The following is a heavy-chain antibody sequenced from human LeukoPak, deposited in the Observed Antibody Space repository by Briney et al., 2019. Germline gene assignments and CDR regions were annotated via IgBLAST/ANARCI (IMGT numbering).Heavy chain of an antibody. V-gene: IGHV5-51*01. D-gene: IGHD3-10*01. CDR1: GYSFTSYW. Sequence: ESLKISCKGSGYSFTSYWIGWVRQMPGKGLEWMGIIYPGDSDTRYSPSFQGQVTISADKSISTAYLQWSSLKASDTAMYYCAIFLWFGELSNYFDYWGQGTLVTVSS. CDR2: IYPGDSDT. J-gene: IGHJ4*02. CDR3: AIFLWFGELSNYFDY.